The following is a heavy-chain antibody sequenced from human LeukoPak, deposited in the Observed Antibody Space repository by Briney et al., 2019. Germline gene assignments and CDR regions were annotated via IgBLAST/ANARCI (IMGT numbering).Heavy chain of an antibody. CDR3: ARAKRSDYYYYYYMDV. CDR2: INHSGST. J-gene: IGHJ6*03. Sequence: GSLRLSCAASGFTLSSYEMNWVRQAPGKGLEWIGEINHSGSTNYNPSLKSRVTISVDTSKNQFSLKLSSVTAADTAVYYCARAKRSDYYYYYYMDVWGKGTTVTVSS. CDR1: GFTLSSYE. V-gene: IGHV4-34*01.